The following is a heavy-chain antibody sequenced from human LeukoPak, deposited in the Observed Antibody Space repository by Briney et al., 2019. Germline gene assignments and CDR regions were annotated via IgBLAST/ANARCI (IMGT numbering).Heavy chain of an antibody. CDR3: ARGWRGYSYGYLSDY. CDR2: IKQDGSEK. Sequence: PGGSLRLSCAASGFTFSSYWMSWVRQAPGKGLEWVANIKQDGSEKYYVDSVKGRFTISRDNSKNTLYLQMNSLRAEDTAVYYCARGWRGYSYGYLSDYWGQGTLVTVSS. V-gene: IGHV3-7*01. D-gene: IGHD5-18*01. CDR1: GFTFSSYW. J-gene: IGHJ4*02.